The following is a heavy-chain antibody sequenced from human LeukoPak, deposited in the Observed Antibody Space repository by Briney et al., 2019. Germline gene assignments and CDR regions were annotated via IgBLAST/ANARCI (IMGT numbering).Heavy chain of an antibody. V-gene: IGHV4-34*01. CDR3: AGPKYYMDV. CDR1: GGSLSGFY. Sequence: NPSETLSLTCAVYGGSLSGFYWSWIRQSPGKGLEWIGEINQDGSTNYNLSLKSRVTISVDTSKNQFSLKLNSVTAADSGVYYCAGPKYYMDVWGKGTTVTVSS. CDR2: INQDGST. J-gene: IGHJ6*03.